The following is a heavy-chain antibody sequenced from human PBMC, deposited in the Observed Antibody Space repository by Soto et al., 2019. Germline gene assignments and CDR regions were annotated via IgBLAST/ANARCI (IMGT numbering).Heavy chain of an antibody. CDR3: ARHGTARAVVPAASPYYYYGMDV. J-gene: IGHJ6*02. V-gene: IGHV5-10-1*01. CDR2: IDPSDSYT. D-gene: IGHD2-2*01. CDR1: GYSFTSYW. Sequence: PGESLKISCKGSGYSFTSYWISWVRQMPGKGLEWMGRIDPSDSYTNYSPSFQGHVTISADKSISTAYLQWSSLKASDTAMYYCARHGTARAVVPAASPYYYYGMDVWGQGTTVTVSS.